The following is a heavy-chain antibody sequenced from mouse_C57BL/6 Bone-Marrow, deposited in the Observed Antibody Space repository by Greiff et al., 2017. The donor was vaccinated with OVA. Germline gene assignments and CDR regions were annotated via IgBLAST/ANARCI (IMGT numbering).Heavy chain of an antibody. D-gene: IGHD1-1*01. CDR1: GYTFTSYD. CDR2: INPRDGST. J-gene: IGHJ1*03. V-gene: IGHV1-85*01. CDR3: AGYYGSTTYWYFDV. Sequence: QVQLQQSGPELVKPGASVKLSCKASGYTFTSYDINWVKQRPGQGLEWIGWINPRDGSTKYNEKFKGKATLTVDTSSSTAYMEIHSLTSEDSAVYFGAGYYGSTTYWYFDVWGTGTTVTVSS.